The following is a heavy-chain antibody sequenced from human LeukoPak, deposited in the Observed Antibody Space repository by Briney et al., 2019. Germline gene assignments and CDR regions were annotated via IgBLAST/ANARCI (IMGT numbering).Heavy chain of an antibody. J-gene: IGHJ3*02. D-gene: IGHD2-8*01. CDR2: FYFSGSS. V-gene: IGHV4-4*07. Sequence: PSETLSLTCSVSSVSINGYYWSWIRQFAGKGLEWLGRFYFSGSSDYNPSLKSRVSMSIDTSQNHFYLRLTSVTAADTGVYFCAREVNEKHDAFDMWGQGTMVAVSS. CDR1: SVSINGYY. CDR3: AREVNEKHDAFDM.